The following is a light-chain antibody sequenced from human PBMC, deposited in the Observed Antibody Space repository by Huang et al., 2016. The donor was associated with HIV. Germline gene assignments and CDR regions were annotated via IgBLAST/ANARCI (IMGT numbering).Light chain of an antibody. Sequence: DIVMTQSPDSLAVSLGERATINCKSSQSVLYSSNNKNYLAWYQQKPGQPPKLLIYLASTRESGVHDRFSGSGSGTDFTLTISSLQAEDVAVYYCQQYYSTPPVTFGPGTKVDIK. V-gene: IGKV4-1*01. CDR2: LAS. CDR3: QQYYSTPPVT. CDR1: QSVLYSSNNKNY. J-gene: IGKJ3*01.